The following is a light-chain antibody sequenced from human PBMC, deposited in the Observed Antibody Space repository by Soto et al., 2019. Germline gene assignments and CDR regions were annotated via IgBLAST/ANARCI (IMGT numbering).Light chain of an antibody. Sequence: EIVLTQSPGTLSLSPVERATLSCMASQSVSSSYLAWYQQKPGQAPRLLIYRASTRATDIPARFSGSGSGGDLTLTISSLQSEDFAVYYCQQYGSSVTFGGGSKV. J-gene: IGKJ4*01. CDR3: QQYGSSVT. CDR1: QSVSSSY. CDR2: RAS. V-gene: IGKV3-20*01.